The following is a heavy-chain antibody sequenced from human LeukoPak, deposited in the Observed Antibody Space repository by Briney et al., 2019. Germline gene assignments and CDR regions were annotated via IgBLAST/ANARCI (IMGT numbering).Heavy chain of an antibody. J-gene: IGHJ6*03. CDR1: GGSFSGYY. Sequence: SETLSLTCAVYGGSFSGYYWSWIRQPPGKGLEWIGEINHSGSTNYNPSLKSRVTISVDTSKNQFSLKLSSVTAADTAVYYCARGFGSSWYEPDYYYYMDVWGKGTTVTVSS. CDR2: INHSGST. CDR3: ARGFGSSWYEPDYYYYMDV. D-gene: IGHD6-13*01. V-gene: IGHV4-34*01.